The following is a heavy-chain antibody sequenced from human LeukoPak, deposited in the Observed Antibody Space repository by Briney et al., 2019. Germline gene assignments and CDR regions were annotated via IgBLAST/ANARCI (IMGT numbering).Heavy chain of an antibody. V-gene: IGHV3-53*01. J-gene: IGHJ4*02. CDR2: IYSTGST. Sequence: GGSLRLSCAASGFTVSSSYMSWVRQAPGKGLEWVSAIYSTGSTYYSDSVKGRFSISRDNSKNTLYLQMNSLRAEDTAVYYCARDPVSSGPGYFDYWGQGSLVTVSS. CDR3: ARDPVSSGPGYFDY. D-gene: IGHD3-22*01. CDR1: GFTVSSSY.